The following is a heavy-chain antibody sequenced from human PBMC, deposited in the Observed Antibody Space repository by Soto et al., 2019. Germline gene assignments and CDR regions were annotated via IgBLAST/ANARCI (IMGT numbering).Heavy chain of an antibody. D-gene: IGHD3-3*01. CDR2: IIPIFGTA. Sequence: VASVKVSCKASGVTFSSYAISWVRQAPGQGLEWMGGIIPIFGTANYAQKFQGRVTITADKSTSTAYMELSSLRSEDTAVYYCARGPWNYDFWSGYYSSIPPTNYGMDVWGQGTTVTVSS. J-gene: IGHJ6*02. CDR1: GVTFSSYA. CDR3: ARGPWNYDFWSGYYSSIPPTNYGMDV. V-gene: IGHV1-69*06.